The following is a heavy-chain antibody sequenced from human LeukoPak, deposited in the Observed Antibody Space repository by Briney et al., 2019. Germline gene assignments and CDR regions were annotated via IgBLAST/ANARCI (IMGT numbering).Heavy chain of an antibody. J-gene: IGHJ4*02. CDR3: ARRGSGSYFKPYYFDY. CDR1: GGSFSGYY. D-gene: IGHD3-10*01. V-gene: IGHV4-34*01. CDR2: IYYSGST. Sequence: SETLSLTCAVYGGSFSGYYWSWIRQPPGKGLEWIGSIYYSGSTYYNPSLKSRVTISVDTSKNQFSLKLSSVTAADTAVYYCARRGSGSYFKPYYFDYWGQGTLVTVSS.